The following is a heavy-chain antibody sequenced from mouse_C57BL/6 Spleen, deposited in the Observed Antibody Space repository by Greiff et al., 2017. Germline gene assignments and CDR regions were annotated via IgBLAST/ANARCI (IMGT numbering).Heavy chain of an antibody. D-gene: IGHD2-1*01. CDR1: GYSFTDYN. V-gene: IGHV1-39*01. Sequence: VQLQQSGPELVKPGASVKLSCKASGYSFTDYNMHWVKQSHGKSLEWIGVINPNYGTTNYNQKFKGKATLTVDQSSSTSYMQLNSLTSEDSAVYYCARYHGNPCYADRGQGTPVTASA. CDR2: INPNYGTT. J-gene: IGHJ3*01. CDR3: ARYHGNPCYAD.